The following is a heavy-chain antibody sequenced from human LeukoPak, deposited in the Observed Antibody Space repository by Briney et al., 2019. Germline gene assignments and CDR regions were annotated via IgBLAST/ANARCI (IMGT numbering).Heavy chain of an antibody. D-gene: IGHD4-17*01. Sequence: SETLSLTCTVSGGSISSGGYYWSWIRQHPGKGLEWIGYIYYSGSTYYNPSLKSRVTISVDTSKNQFSLKLSSVTAADTAVYYCARDIGDYGYYGDAFDIWGQGTMVTVSS. V-gene: IGHV4-31*03. CDR2: IYYSGST. CDR1: GGSISSGGYY. CDR3: ARDIGDYGYYGDAFDI. J-gene: IGHJ3*02.